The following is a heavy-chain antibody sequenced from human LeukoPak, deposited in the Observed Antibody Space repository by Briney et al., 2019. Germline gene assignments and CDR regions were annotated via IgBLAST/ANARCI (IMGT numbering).Heavy chain of an antibody. CDR1: GGSFSGYY. D-gene: IGHD3-10*01. J-gene: IGHJ5*02. CDR2: INHSGST. V-gene: IGHV4-34*01. Sequence: NPSETLSLTCAVYGGSFSGYYWSWIRQPPGKGLEWIGEINHSGSTNYNPSLKSRVTISVDTSKNQFSLKLSSVTAADTAVYYCARVRVRGVIYAWGQGTLVTVSS. CDR3: ARVRVRGVIYA.